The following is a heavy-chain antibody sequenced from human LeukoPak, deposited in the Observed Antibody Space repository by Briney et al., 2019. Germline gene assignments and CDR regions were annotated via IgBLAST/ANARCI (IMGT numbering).Heavy chain of an antibody. D-gene: IGHD3-22*01. J-gene: IGHJ4*02. CDR3: VKDGGYQDSTYFDY. CDR2: ISYDGSNK. CDR1: GFTFSSYA. V-gene: IGHV3-30*04. Sequence: GGSLRLSCAASGFTFSSYAMHWVRQAPGKGLEWVAVISYDGSNKYYADSVKGRFTISRDNSKSTLYLQMNSLRAEDTALYYCVKDGGYQDSTYFDYWGQGTLVTVSS.